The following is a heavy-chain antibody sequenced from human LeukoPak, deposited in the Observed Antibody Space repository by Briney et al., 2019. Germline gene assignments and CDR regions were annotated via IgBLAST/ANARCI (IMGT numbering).Heavy chain of an antibody. V-gene: IGHV3-23*01. CDR2: ISGSGGST. D-gene: IGHD1-26*01. CDR1: GFTFPTYA. Sequence: PGGSLRLSCAASGFTFPTYAMKWVRQAPGKGLEWVSAISGSGGSTYYADSVKGRFTISRDNAKNSVYLQMNNLRAADTALYYCTRDPAYYLRYGYFDYWGQGILVTVSS. J-gene: IGHJ4*02. CDR3: TRDPAYYLRYGYFDY.